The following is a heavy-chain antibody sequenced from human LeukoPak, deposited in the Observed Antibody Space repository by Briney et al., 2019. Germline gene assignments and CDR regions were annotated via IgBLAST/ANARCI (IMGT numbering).Heavy chain of an antibody. D-gene: IGHD3-9*01. CDR2: ISYDGSNK. V-gene: IGHV3-30-3*01. CDR3: TKGERYFDWLRDGY. CDR1: GFSFSSYA. Sequence: QPGRSLRLSCAASGFSFSSYAMHWVRQAPGKGLEWVAVISYDGSNKYFADSVKGRFIISRDNSKNTLYLQMSSLRAEDTAVYYCTKGERYFDWLRDGYWGQGTLVTVSS. J-gene: IGHJ4*02.